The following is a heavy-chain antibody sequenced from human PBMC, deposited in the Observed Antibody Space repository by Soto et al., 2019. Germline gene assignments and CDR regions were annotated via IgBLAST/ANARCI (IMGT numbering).Heavy chain of an antibody. Sequence: QVQLVESGGGVVQPGRSLRLSCVASGFSFSRYGMFWVRQAPGKGLEWVAVISPDGSTNYADSVKDRFTMSRDNSKNTVYLQMNGLRGDDTAVYYCAKDARYCAERCYMFDYWGQRALVTVSS. J-gene: IGHJ4*02. CDR1: GFSFSRYG. CDR3: AKDARYCAERCYMFDY. V-gene: IGHV3-30*18. CDR2: ISPDGST. D-gene: IGHD2-8*02.